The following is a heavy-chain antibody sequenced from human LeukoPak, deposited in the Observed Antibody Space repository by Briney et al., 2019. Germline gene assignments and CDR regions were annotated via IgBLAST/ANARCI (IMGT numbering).Heavy chain of an antibody. CDR3: AKDLRYSYDS. Sequence: PGGSLRLSCAASELTFRSYAMSWVRQAPGKGLEWVSSISGSGDRTYYADGVKGRFTISRDNSKNTLYLQMNSLRAEDTAVYYCAKDLRYSYDSRDQGTLVTVSS. J-gene: IGHJ4*02. V-gene: IGHV3-23*01. D-gene: IGHD3-22*01. CDR2: ISGSGDRT. CDR1: ELTFRSYA.